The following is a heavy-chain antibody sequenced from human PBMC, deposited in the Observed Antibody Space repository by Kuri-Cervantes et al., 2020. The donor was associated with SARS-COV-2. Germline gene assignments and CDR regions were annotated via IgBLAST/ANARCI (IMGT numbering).Heavy chain of an antibody. V-gene: IGHV6-1*01. CDR3: ARDVWSKVYCSSTSCYKDPPTHYYYYYYMDV. Sequence: SQTLSLTCAISGDSVSSNSAAWNWIRQSPSRGLEWLGRTYYRSKWYNDYAVSVESRITINPDTSKNQFSLQLNSVTPEDTAVYYCARDVWSKVYCSSTSCYKDPPTHYYYYYYMDVWGKGTTVTVSS. D-gene: IGHD2-2*02. CDR2: TYYRSKWYN. CDR1: GDSVSSNSAA. J-gene: IGHJ6*03.